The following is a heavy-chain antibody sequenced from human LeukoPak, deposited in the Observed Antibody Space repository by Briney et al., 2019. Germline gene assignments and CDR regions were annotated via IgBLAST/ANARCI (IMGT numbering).Heavy chain of an antibody. J-gene: IGHJ4*02. V-gene: IGHV3-9*01. CDR3: AKDKAMAGFYYFDY. CDR2: ITWNSVNI. CDR1: GFTFDDYA. D-gene: IGHD6-19*01. Sequence: GRSLRLSCTTSGFTFDDYAMHWVRQLPGKGLEWVSGITWNSVNIGYADSVRGRFTISRDNAKNSLYLQMNSLRAEDTALYYCAKDKAMAGFYYFDYWGQGTLVTVSS.